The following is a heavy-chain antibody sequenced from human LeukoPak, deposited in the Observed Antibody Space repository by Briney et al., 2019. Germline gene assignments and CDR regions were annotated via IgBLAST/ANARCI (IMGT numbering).Heavy chain of an antibody. Sequence: SETLSLTCTVSGGSISSGDYYWSWIRQPPGKGLEWIGYIYYSGSTYYNPSLKSRVTISVDTSKNQFSLKLSSVTAADTAVYYCARGLLWFGELFLYFDYWGQGTLVPVSS. CDR1: GGSISSGDYY. V-gene: IGHV4-30-4*01. CDR3: ARGLLWFGELFLYFDY. J-gene: IGHJ4*02. CDR2: IYYSGST. D-gene: IGHD3-10*01.